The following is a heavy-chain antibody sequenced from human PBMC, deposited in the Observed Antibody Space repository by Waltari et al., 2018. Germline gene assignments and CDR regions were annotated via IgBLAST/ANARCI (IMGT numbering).Heavy chain of an antibody. D-gene: IGHD6-13*01. J-gene: IGHJ4*02. CDR3: ARDRGYSSSKDY. CDR2: IYHSGST. Sequence: QVQLQESGPGLVKPSETLSLTCAVSGYSISSGYYWGWIRQPPGKGLEWIGSIYHSGSTYYNPSLKSRVTISVDTSKNQFSLKLSSVTAADTAVYYCARDRGYSSSKDYWGQGTLVTVSS. CDR1: GYSISSGYY. V-gene: IGHV4-38-2*02.